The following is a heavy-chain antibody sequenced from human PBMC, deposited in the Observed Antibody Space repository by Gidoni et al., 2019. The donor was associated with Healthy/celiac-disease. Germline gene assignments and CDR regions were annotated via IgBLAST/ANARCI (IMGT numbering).Heavy chain of an antibody. J-gene: IGHJ6*02. D-gene: IGHD6-13*01. V-gene: IGHV4-59*01. CDR3: ARVRLIAAAGPPGYYGMDV. CDR2: LYYSGST. CDR1: GGSISSYY. Sequence: QVQLQESGPGLVKPPETLSLTCTVPGGSISSYYWSWIGQPPGKGLEWLGYLYYSGSTNYNPALKSRVTISVDTSKNQCSLKLSSVTAADTAVYYCARVRLIAAAGPPGYYGMDVWGQGTTVTVSS.